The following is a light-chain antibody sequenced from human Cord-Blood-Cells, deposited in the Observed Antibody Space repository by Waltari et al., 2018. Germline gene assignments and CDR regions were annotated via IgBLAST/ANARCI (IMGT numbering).Light chain of an antibody. CDR3: CSYAGSSTYV. CDR2: EGS. Sequence: QSALTQPASVSGSPGQSITISCTGTSSDVGSYNIVSWYQQHPGKAPKLTIYEGSKRPSEVSNRFSGPKSGNTASLTISALQAEDEADYYCCSYAGSSTYVFGPGTKVTVL. CDR1: SSDVGSYNI. J-gene: IGLJ1*01. V-gene: IGLV2-23*01.